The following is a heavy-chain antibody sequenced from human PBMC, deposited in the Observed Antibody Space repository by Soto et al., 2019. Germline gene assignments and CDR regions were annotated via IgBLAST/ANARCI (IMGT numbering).Heavy chain of an antibody. V-gene: IGHV1-3*01. Sequence: GASVKVSCKASGYPFITYAIHWVRQAPGQRLEWMGWINAGDGYTKYSQNFQGRVTITRDTSASTAYMELSSLRSEDTAVYYCAREEVSDSQNWFDPWGQGTQVTVSS. D-gene: IGHD4-4*01. CDR1: GYPFITYA. CDR3: AREEVSDSQNWFDP. J-gene: IGHJ5*02. CDR2: INAGDGYT.